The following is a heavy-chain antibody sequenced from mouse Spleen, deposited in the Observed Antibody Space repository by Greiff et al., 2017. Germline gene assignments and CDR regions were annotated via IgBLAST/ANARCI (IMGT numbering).Heavy chain of an antibody. CDR1: GFSLTSYG. D-gene: IGHD4-1*01. J-gene: IGHJ4*01. CDR2: IWRGGST. V-gene: IGHV2-5-1*01. Sequence: VKLVESGPSLVQPSQSLSITCTVSGFSLTSYGVHWVRQSPGKGLEWLGVIWRGGSTDYNAAFMSRLSITKDNSKSQVFFKMNSLQADDTAIYYCAKNSDWDGAMDYWGQGTSVTVSS. CDR3: AKNSDWDGAMDY.